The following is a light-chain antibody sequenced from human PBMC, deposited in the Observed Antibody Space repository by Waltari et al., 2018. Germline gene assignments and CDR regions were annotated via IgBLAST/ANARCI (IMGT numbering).Light chain of an antibody. CDR2: GAS. Sequence: EIVMTQSPATLSVSPGARATLSCRARQSVSSNLAWYQQKPGQAPRLLLYGASTRATGIPARFSGSGSGTEFTLTISSMQSEDFAVYYCQQYNNWPYTFGQGTKL. CDR1: QSVSSN. V-gene: IGKV3-15*01. CDR3: QQYNNWPYT. J-gene: IGKJ2*01.